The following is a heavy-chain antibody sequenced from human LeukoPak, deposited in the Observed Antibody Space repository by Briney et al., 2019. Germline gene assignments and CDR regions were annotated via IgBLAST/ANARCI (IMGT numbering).Heavy chain of an antibody. CDR2: IRYDGSNK. V-gene: IGHV3-30*02. J-gene: IGHJ4*02. CDR3: AKDGAGKGSSSFPHRYFDY. Sequence: PGGSLRLSCAASGFTFSSYGMHWVRQAPGKGLEWVAFIRYDGSNKYYADSVKGRFTISRDNSKNTLYLQMNSLRAEDTAVYYCAKDGAGKGSSSFPHRYFDYWGQGTLVTVSS. CDR1: GFTFSSYG. D-gene: IGHD6-19*01.